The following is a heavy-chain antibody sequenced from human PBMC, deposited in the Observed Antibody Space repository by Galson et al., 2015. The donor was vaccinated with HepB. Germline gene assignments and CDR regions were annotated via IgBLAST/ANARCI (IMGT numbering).Heavy chain of an antibody. CDR1: GFTFSSYA. Sequence: LRLSCAASGFTFSSYAMSWVRQAPGKGLEWVSGISGSGGSTYYADSVKGRFTISRDNSKNALYLQMNSLRAEDTAVYYCAKDTDYYGSGSDFDYWGQGILVTVSS. CDR2: ISGSGGST. V-gene: IGHV3-23*01. J-gene: IGHJ4*02. CDR3: AKDTDYYGSGSDFDY. D-gene: IGHD3-10*01.